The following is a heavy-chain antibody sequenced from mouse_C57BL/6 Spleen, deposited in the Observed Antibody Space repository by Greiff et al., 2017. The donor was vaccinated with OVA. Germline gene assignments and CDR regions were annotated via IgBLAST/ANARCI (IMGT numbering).Heavy chain of an antibody. Sequence: DVQLVESEGGLVQPGSSMKLSCTASGFTFSDYYMAWVRQVPEKGLEWVANINYDGSSTYYLDSLKSRFIISRENAKNILYLQMSSLKSEDTATYYCARARPSYWYFDVWGTGTTVTVSS. CDR1: GFTFSDYY. CDR3: ARARPSYWYFDV. CDR2: INYDGSST. J-gene: IGHJ1*03. V-gene: IGHV5-16*01.